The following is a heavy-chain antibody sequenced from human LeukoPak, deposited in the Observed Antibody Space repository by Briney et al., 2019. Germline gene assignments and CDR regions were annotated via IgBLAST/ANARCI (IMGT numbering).Heavy chain of an antibody. CDR1: GGSISSYY. CDR2: IYYSGST. D-gene: IGHD2-15*01. J-gene: IGHJ6*02. V-gene: IGHV4-59*01. Sequence: PSETLSLTCTVSGGSISSYYWSWIRQPPGKGLEWIGYIYYSGSTNYNPSLKSRVTISVDTSKNQFSLKLSSVTAADTAVYYYARAVYCSGGSCYFHHYGMDVWGQGTTVTVSS. CDR3: ARAVYCSGGSCYFHHYGMDV.